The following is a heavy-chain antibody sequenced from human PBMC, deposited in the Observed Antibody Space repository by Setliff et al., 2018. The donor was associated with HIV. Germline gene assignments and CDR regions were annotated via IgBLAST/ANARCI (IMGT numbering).Heavy chain of an antibody. CDR1: GFTFSTYC. D-gene: IGHD3-10*01. CDR3: TTPRISGSSGWYFDY. Sequence: GGSLRLSCAASGFTFSTYCMNWVRQAPGKGLQWIARINSDGRSTDYAESVKGRFTISKDTARNTLYLQMNTVTAEDTAVYYCTTPRISGSSGWYFDYWGHGTLVTVSS. CDR2: INSDGRST. V-gene: IGHV3-74*01. J-gene: IGHJ4*01.